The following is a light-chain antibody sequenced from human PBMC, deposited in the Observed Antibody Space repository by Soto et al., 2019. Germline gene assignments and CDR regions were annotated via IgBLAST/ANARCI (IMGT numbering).Light chain of an antibody. Sequence: IVLTHSPASLSFSAWYRYTHSISSSQSVLRNLAWYQQRPGQAPRLLIYDASSRATGIPDRFSGSGSGTDFILTISSLEPEDFAVYYCQQSSNWPPEITFGQGTRLEI. CDR2: DAS. CDR1: QSVLRN. CDR3: QQSSNWPPEIT. J-gene: IGKJ5*01. V-gene: IGKV3-11*01.